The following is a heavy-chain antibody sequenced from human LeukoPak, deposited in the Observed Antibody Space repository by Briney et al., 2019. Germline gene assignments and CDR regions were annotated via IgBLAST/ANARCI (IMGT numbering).Heavy chain of an antibody. Sequence: ASVKVSCKASGYTFTSYDINWVRQATGQGLEWMGWMNPNSGNTGYAQKFQGRVTMTRNTSISTAYMELSSLRSEDAAVYYCARIPKSYYDFWSGYDYGMDVWGQGTTVTVSS. CDR1: GYTFTSYD. D-gene: IGHD3-3*01. J-gene: IGHJ6*02. V-gene: IGHV1-8*01. CDR3: ARIPKSYYDFWSGYDYGMDV. CDR2: MNPNSGNT.